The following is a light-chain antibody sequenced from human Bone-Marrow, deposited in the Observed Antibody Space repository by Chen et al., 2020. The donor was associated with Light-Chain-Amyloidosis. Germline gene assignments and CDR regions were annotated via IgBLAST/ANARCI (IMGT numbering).Light chain of an antibody. CDR2: DDS. J-gene: IGLJ3*02. Sequence: SYVLTQPSSVSVAPGQTATIACGGNNIGSTSVHWYQQTPGQAPLLVVYDDSDRPSGIPERLSGSNCGKTATLTISRVEAGDEADYYWQVWDRSSDRPVFGGGTKLTVL. CDR1: NIGSTS. CDR3: QVWDRSSDRPV. V-gene: IGLV3-21*02.